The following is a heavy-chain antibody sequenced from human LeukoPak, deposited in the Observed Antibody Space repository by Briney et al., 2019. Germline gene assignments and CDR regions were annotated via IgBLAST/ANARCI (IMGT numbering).Heavy chain of an antibody. J-gene: IGHJ6*03. V-gene: IGHV3-49*04. D-gene: IGHD3-3*01. CDR3: TRQRFLEWLFRYYYYMDV. Sequence: GGSLRLSCTASGFTFGDYAMSWVRQAPGKGLEWVGFIRSKAYGGTTEYAAPVKGRFTISRDDSKSIAYLQMNSLKTEDTAVYYCTRQRFLEWLFRYYYYMDVWGKGTTVTVSS. CDR2: IRSKAYGGTT. CDR1: GFTFGDYA.